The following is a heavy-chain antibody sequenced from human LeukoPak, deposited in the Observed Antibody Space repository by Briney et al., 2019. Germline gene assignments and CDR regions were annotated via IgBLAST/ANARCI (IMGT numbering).Heavy chain of an antibody. CDR2: IKSKTDGGTT. Sequence: GGSLRLSCAASGFSFSNDWMSWVRQAPGKGLEWVGRIKSKTDGGTTDYAAPMKGRFTISRDDSKNTLYLQMNSLKTEDTAVYYCTRQQLVFDFWGQGTLVTVSS. D-gene: IGHD6-13*01. J-gene: IGHJ4*02. CDR3: TRQQLVFDF. CDR1: GFSFSNDW. V-gene: IGHV3-15*01.